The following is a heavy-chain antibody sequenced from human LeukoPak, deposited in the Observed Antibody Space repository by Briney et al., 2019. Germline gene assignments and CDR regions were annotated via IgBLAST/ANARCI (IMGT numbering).Heavy chain of an antibody. D-gene: IGHD4-23*01. CDR1: GGTFSSYA. V-gene: IGHV1-69*05. J-gene: IGHJ4*02. Sequence: GASVKVSCXASGGTFSSYAISWVRQAPGQGLEWMGGIIPIFGTANYAQKFQGRVTITTDESTSTAYMELSSLRSEDTAVYYCARIESPYHGGNSYGFDYWGQGTLVTVSS. CDR2: IIPIFGTA. CDR3: ARIESPYHGGNSYGFDY.